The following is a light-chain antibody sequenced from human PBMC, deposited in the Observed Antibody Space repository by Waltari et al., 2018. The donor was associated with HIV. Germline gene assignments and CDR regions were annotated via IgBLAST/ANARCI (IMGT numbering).Light chain of an antibody. CDR3: QQFNSYPLT. V-gene: IGKV1-13*02. CDR1: LGISAA. J-gene: IGKJ5*01. Sequence: GDTVIITCRTSLGISAALAWHRQKPGKTPELLIYDVSTLQSGVPSKFSGSGSGTDFTLTINSLQPEDSATYYCQQFNSYPLTFGQGTRLEIK. CDR2: DVS.